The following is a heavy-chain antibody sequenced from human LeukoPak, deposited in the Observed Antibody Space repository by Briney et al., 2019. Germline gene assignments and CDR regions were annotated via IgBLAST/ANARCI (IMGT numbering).Heavy chain of an antibody. Sequence: SETLSLTCTVSGGSISSSSYYWGWIRQPPGKGLEWIGYIYYSGSTNYNPSLKSRVTISVDTSKNQFSLKLSSVTAADTAVYYCASYSSGWYGYYYGMDVWGQGTTVTVSS. CDR3: ASYSSGWYGYYYGMDV. CDR1: GGSISSSSYY. D-gene: IGHD6-19*01. CDR2: IYYSGST. J-gene: IGHJ6*02. V-gene: IGHV4-61*05.